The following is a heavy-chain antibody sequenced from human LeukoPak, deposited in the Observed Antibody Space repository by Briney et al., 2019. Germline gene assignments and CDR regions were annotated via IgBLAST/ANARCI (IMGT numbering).Heavy chain of an antibody. CDR3: ARDRDTMVRGVIITNYYFNGMDV. CDR2: INPSGGRT. CDR1: GYTFTSYH. Sequence: GASVTVSFKASGYTFTSYHIDWVRQAPGQGLEWMGIINPSGGRTSYAQKVQGRVTMTRVTCTRAVYMELSSLRSEHTAVYYCARDRDTMVRGVIITNYYFNGMDVWGQATTGAVSS. J-gene: IGHJ6*02. D-gene: IGHD3-10*01. V-gene: IGHV1-46*01.